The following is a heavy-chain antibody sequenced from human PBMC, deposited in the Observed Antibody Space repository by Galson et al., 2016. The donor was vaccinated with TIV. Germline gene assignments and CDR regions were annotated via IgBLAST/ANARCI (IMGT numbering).Heavy chain of an antibody. CDR3: ARDTDYYDSSGGIDY. D-gene: IGHD3-22*01. CDR1: GYTFTSYG. Sequence: SVKVSCKASGYTFTSYGISWVRQAPGQGLEWMGWISSYNGNTYYAQTLRGRVTMTTDTSTSTAYMKLRSLRSDDTAVYHCARDTDYYDSSGGIDYWGQGTLVTVSS. J-gene: IGHJ4*02. CDR2: ISSYNGNT. V-gene: IGHV1-18*01.